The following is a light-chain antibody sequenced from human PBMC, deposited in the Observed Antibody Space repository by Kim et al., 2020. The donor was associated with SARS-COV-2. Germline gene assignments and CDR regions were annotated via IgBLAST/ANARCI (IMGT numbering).Light chain of an antibody. J-gene: IGKJ3*01. CDR3: QQYGSSPSA. Sequence: IALTQSPGTLSLSPGERATLSCRASQSVSSSYLAWYQQKPGQAPRLLIYGASSRATGIPDRFSGSGSGTDFTLTISRLEPEDFAVYYCQQYGSSPSAFGPGTKVDIK. CDR1: QSVSSSY. CDR2: GAS. V-gene: IGKV3-20*01.